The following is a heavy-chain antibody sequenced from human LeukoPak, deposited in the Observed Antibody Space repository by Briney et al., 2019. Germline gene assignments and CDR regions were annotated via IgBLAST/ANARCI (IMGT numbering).Heavy chain of an antibody. CDR1: AYTFTSYD. J-gene: IGHJ4*02. CDR3: ARGRPSTYYDILTGNYFDY. CDR2: MNPNSGNT. Sequence: ASVKVSCKASAYTFTSYDINWVRQATGQGLEWMGWMNPNSGNTGYAQKFQGRVTMTRNTSISTAYMELSSLRSEDTAVYYCARGRPSTYYDILTGNYFDYWGQGTLVTVSS. D-gene: IGHD3-9*01. V-gene: IGHV1-8*01.